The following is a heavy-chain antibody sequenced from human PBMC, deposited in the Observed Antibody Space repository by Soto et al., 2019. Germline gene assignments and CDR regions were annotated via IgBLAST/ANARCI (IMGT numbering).Heavy chain of an antibody. Sequence: QVQLVQSGAEVKKPGSSVKVSCKASGGTFSSYAISWVRQAPGQGLEWMGGIIPSFGTANYAQKFQGRVTITADESTSTAYMELSSLRSEDTAVYYCARDRQYSSSSRSPTFNWFDPWGQGTLVTVSS. CDR1: GGTFSSYA. J-gene: IGHJ5*02. V-gene: IGHV1-69*12. D-gene: IGHD6-6*01. CDR3: ARDRQYSSSSRSPTFNWFDP. CDR2: IIPSFGTA.